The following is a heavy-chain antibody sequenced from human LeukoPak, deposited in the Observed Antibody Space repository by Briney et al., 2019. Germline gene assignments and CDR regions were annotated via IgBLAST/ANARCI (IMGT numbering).Heavy chain of an antibody. Sequence: GGSLRLSCAASGFTFSSYWMHWVRQTPGKGLVWVSRINSDGSTTSYADSVKGRFTISRDNAKNTLYLQMSSLRAEDTAVYYCARARDYGDYVNWFDPWGQGTLVTVSS. CDR2: INSDGSTT. J-gene: IGHJ5*02. CDR3: ARARDYGDYVNWFDP. CDR1: GFTFSSYW. D-gene: IGHD4-17*01. V-gene: IGHV3-74*01.